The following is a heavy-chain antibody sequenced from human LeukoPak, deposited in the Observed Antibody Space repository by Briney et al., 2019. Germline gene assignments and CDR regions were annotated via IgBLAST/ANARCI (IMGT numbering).Heavy chain of an antibody. CDR1: GFTFSSYV. CDR3: AKLPGRAADY. V-gene: IGHV3-23*01. J-gene: IGHJ4*02. CDR2: ISDSGGST. Sequence: GGSLRLSCAASGFTFSSYVMNWVRQAPGKGLEWVSGISDSGGSTYYADSVKGRFTISRDNSKNTLYLQMNSLRAEDTAVYYCAKLPGRAADYWGQGTLVTASS.